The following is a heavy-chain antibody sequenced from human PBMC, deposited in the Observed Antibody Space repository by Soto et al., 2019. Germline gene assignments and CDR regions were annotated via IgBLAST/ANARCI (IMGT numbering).Heavy chain of an antibody. D-gene: IGHD6-13*01. J-gene: IGHJ4*02. CDR3: ARELSSSWFYYFDI. V-gene: IGHV4-61*01. Sequence: PSETLSLPCSVSGGSVSSRRYHWIFIRQPPGKGLEWIGDIYYSGSTNYNPSLKSLVIISIDTSKNQFSLKLSSVTAADTAVYYCARELSSSWFYYFDIRGQGALVTV. CDR1: GGSVSSRRYH. CDR2: IYYSGST.